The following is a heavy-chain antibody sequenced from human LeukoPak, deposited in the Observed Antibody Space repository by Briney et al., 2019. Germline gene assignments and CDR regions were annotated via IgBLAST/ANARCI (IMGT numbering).Heavy chain of an antibody. D-gene: IGHD2-2*01. J-gene: IGHJ3*02. V-gene: IGHV1-46*01. Sequence: INPSGGSTGYAQKFQGRVTMTRDTSTSTVYMELSSLRSEDTAVYYCAYYCSSTSCPDAFDIWGQGTMVTVSS. CDR2: INPSGGST. CDR3: AYYCSSTSCPDAFDI.